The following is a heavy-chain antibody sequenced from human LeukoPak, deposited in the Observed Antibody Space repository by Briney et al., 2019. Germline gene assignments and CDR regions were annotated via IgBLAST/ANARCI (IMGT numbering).Heavy chain of an antibody. CDR2: INHSGST. D-gene: IGHD5-18*01. J-gene: IGHJ6*03. CDR3: AREGYSYGYYYYYYMDV. Sequence: PSETLSLTCAVYGGSFSGYYWSWIRQPPGKGLEGIGEINHSGSTNYNPSLKSRVTISVDTSKNQFSLKLSSVTAADTAVYYCAREGYSYGYYYYYYMDVWGKGTTVTVSS. CDR1: GGSFSGYY. V-gene: IGHV4-34*01.